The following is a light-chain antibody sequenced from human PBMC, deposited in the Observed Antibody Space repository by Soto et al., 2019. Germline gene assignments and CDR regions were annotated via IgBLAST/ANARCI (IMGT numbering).Light chain of an antibody. J-gene: IGKJ4*01. CDR3: QQRSDWPST. CDR1: QSVGSY. Sequence: EIVLTQAPATPPLSPGDRATLSSRASQSVGSYLGWYQQRPGQAPRLLIYDASNRATGIPARFSCSGSGTDVTLTIGSLEPEDFAVYYCQQRSDWPSTFGGGTKVEIK. V-gene: IGKV3-11*01. CDR2: DAS.